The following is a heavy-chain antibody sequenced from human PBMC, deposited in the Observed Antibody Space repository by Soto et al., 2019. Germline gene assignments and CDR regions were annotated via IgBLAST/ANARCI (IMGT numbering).Heavy chain of an antibody. D-gene: IGHD3-22*01. J-gene: IGHJ5*01. CDR2: INHSGRV. Sequence: QVQLQQWGAGLLKPSETLSLTCAVYGGSFSGHSWTWIRQSPGKGLEWIGDINHSGRVNYSPSLKSRVTISLDTYKNQFSLTRSAVTAADTAMYYCSTRAYDTNGYYRFDPWGQGTLVTVSS. V-gene: IGHV4-34*01. CDR1: GGSFSGHS. CDR3: STRAYDTNGYYRFDP.